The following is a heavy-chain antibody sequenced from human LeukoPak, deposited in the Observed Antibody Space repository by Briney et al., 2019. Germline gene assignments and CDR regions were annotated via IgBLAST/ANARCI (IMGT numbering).Heavy chain of an antibody. CDR3: ARGPSGSGDAFDI. CDR2: IYYSGST. D-gene: IGHD1-14*01. J-gene: IGHJ3*02. CDR1: GGSISSYY. Sequence: PSETLSLTGTVSGGSISSYYWSWIRQPPGKGLEWIGYIYYSGSTNYNPSLKSRVTISVDTSKNQFSLKLSSVTAADTAVYYCARGPSGSGDAFDIWGQGTMVTVSS. V-gene: IGHV4-59*01.